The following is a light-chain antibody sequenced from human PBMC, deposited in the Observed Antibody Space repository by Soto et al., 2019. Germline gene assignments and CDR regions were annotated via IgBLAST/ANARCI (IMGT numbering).Light chain of an antibody. Sequence: DIQMTQSPSTLSASVGDRLTITCRASQSISSWLAWYQQKPGKAPKLLIYDASSLESGVPSRFSGSGSGTESTLTISSLQPDDFATYYCQQYNIYWTFGQGTKVDI. J-gene: IGKJ1*01. CDR1: QSISSW. V-gene: IGKV1-5*01. CDR2: DAS. CDR3: QQYNIYWT.